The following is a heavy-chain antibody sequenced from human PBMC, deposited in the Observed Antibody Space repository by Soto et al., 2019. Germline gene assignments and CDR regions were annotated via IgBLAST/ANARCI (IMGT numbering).Heavy chain of an antibody. CDR1: GFTFSSYG. Sequence: PGGSLRLSCAASGFTFSSYGMHWVRQAPGKGLEWVAVISYDGSNKYYADSVKGRFTISRDNSKNTLYLQMNSLRAEDTAVYYCEKGGRMATSGRGFEYWGQGTLVIVYS. CDR3: EKGGRMATSGRGFEY. J-gene: IGHJ4*02. V-gene: IGHV3-30*18. CDR2: ISYDGSNK. D-gene: IGHD5-12*01.